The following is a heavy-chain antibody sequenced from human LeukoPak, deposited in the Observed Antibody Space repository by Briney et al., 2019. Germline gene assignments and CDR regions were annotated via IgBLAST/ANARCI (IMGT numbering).Heavy chain of an antibody. CDR1: GGSISSYY. CDR3: ARCARSGSGSFYQP. V-gene: IGHV4-59*01. Sequence: PSETLSLTCTVSGGSISSYYWSWIRQPPGKGLEWIGYIYYSGSTNYNPSLKIRGAIAGDTSKNQFHRKQSSVTAADTAVYYCARCARSGSGSFYQPWGQGTLVTVSS. J-gene: IGHJ5*02. CDR2: IYYSGST. D-gene: IGHD3-10*01.